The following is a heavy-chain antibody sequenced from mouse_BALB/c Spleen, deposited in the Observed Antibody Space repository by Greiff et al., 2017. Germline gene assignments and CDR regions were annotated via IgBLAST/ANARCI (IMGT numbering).Heavy chain of an antibody. V-gene: IGHV1-80*01. D-gene: IGHD1-2*01. CDR2: IYPGDGDT. Sequence: QVQLQQSGAELVRPGSSVKISCKASGYAFCSYWMNWVKQRPGQGLEWIGQIYPGDGDTNYNGKFKGKATLTADKSSSTAYMQLSSLTSEDSAVYFGARSGYYGPAYWGQGTLVTVSA. J-gene: IGHJ3*01. CDR3: ARSGYYGPAY. CDR1: GYAFCSYW.